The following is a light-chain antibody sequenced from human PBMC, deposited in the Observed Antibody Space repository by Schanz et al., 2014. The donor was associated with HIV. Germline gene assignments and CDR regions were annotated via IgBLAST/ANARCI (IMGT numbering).Light chain of an antibody. J-gene: IGKJ2*01. CDR1: QDISIS. CDR2: ASS. Sequence: DIQMTQSPSSLSASVGDRVTNTCRASQDISISLNWYQQKPGKAPQLLIYASSLLHTGVPSRFSGSGSGTHFTLTITGLQFEDFATYYCQQSYSATPYTFGQGTKVEIK. V-gene: IGKV1-39*01. CDR3: QQSYSATPYT.